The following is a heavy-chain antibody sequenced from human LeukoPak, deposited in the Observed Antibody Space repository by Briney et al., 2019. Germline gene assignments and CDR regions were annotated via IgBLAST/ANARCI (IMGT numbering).Heavy chain of an antibody. CDR3: AKGGKYRGWLQYDAFDI. Sequence: GGSLRLSCAASGFTFSSYAMSWVRQAPGKGLEWVSAISGSGGSTYYADSVKGRFTISRDNSKNTLYLQMNSLRAEDTAVYYCAKGGKYRGWLQYDAFDIWGQGTMVTVSS. V-gene: IGHV3-23*01. CDR2: ISGSGGST. D-gene: IGHD5-24*01. CDR1: GFTFSSYA. J-gene: IGHJ3*02.